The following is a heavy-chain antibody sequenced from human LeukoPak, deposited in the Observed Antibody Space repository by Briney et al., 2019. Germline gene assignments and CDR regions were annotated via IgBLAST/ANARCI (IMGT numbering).Heavy chain of an antibody. Sequence: PGGSLRLSCAASGLTLGSYWMHWVRQAPGKGLVWVSRINTGGSSVSYADSVKGRFTISRDNAKNTLYLRMNSLRAEDTAVYYCARDARIAIAGSGYYYYGMDVWGKGTPVTVSS. CDR1: GLTLGSYW. CDR2: INTGGSSV. V-gene: IGHV3-74*01. J-gene: IGHJ6*04. D-gene: IGHD6-13*01. CDR3: ARDARIAIAGSGYYYYGMDV.